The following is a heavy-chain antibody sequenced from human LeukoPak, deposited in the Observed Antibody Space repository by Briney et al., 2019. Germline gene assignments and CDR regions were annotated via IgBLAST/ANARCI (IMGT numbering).Heavy chain of an antibody. V-gene: IGHV4-59*01. D-gene: IGHD3-10*01. Sequence: SETLSLTCTVSGGSISSYYWSWIRQPPGKGLEWIGYIYYSGSTNYNPSLKSRVTISVDTSKNQFSLKLSSVTAADTAVYYCARETKSGRFDYWDQGTLVTVSS. CDR2: IYYSGST. J-gene: IGHJ4*02. CDR1: GGSISSYY. CDR3: ARETKSGRFDY.